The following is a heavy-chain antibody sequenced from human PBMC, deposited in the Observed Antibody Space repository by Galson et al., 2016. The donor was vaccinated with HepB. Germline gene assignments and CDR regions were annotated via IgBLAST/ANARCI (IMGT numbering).Heavy chain of an antibody. V-gene: IGHV1-3*01. D-gene: IGHD3-10*01. CDR1: GYTFTSYA. CDR2: MNAGNGNT. J-gene: IGHJ6*02. CDR3: ARLLWFGEDGMDV. Sequence: SVKVSCKASGYTFTSYAIHWVRQAPGQRLEWMGWMNAGNGNTKFSQKFQGRVTFTRDTSASTAYMDLSSLRSEDRAVYYCARLLWFGEDGMDVWGQGTAVTVSS.